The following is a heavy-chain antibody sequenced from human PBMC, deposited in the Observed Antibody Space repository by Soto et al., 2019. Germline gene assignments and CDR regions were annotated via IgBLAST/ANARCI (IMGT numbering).Heavy chain of an antibody. CDR2: ISGSGGST. CDR1: GFTFSSYA. D-gene: IGHD3-3*01. CDR3: AKDGGRIYDFWSGYYAYYFDY. Sequence: GGSLRLSCAASGFTFSSYAMSWVRQAPGKGLEWVSAISGSGGSTYYADSVKGRFTISRDNSKNTLYLQMNSLRAEDTAVYYCAKDGGRIYDFWSGYYAYYFDYWGQGTLVTVSS. V-gene: IGHV3-23*01. J-gene: IGHJ4*02.